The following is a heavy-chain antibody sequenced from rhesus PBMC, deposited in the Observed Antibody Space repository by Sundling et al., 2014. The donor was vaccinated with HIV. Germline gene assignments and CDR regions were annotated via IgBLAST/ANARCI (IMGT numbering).Heavy chain of an antibody. V-gene: IGHV4-165*01. Sequence: QVQLQESGPGLVKPSETLSLTCAVSGGSISSNYWSWIRQAPGKGLEWIGFIGGSSGSTSYNPSLQSRVTISTDTSKNQFSLKLSSVTDADTAVYFCARAKGWNYPFDSWGQGVLVTVSS. CDR2: IGGSSGST. CDR1: GGSISSNY. D-gene: IGHD1-1*01. J-gene: IGHJ4*01. CDR3: ARAKGWNYPFDS.